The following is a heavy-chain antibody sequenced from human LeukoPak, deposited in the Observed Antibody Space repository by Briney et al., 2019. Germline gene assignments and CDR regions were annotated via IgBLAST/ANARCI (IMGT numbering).Heavy chain of an antibody. J-gene: IGHJ4*02. CDR1: GFTFSSHD. Sequence: GGSLRLSCAASGFTFSSHDMHWVRQAPGKGLEYVSAMSRNGGRTYYANSVKGRFTISRDNSKNTLYLQMGSLRTEDMAVYYCARSMPPGVAVAGPFDYWGQGTLVTVSS. CDR3: ARSMPPGVAVAGPFDY. V-gene: IGHV3-64*01. D-gene: IGHD6-19*01. CDR2: MSRNGGRT.